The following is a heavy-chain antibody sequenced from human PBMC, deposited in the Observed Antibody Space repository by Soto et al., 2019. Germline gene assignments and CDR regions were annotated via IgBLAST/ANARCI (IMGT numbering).Heavy chain of an antibody. CDR1: SYSISSGFF. V-gene: IGHV4-38-2*02. Sequence: SETLSLTFVVSSYSISSGFFWAWIRQPPGKGLEWVGSIYHTGDTHYNPSLRSQVSMSVDTSKNHFSLRLTYLTAADTAVYFCARDTNSLDLWGQGILVTVSS. CDR3: ARDTNSLDL. D-gene: IGHD2-8*01. J-gene: IGHJ5*02. CDR2: IYHTGDT.